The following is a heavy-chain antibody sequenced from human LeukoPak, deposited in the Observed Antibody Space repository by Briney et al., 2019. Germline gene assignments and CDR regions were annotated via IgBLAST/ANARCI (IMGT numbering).Heavy chain of an antibody. CDR3: ARDSSGWYWYFDL. D-gene: IGHD6-19*01. Sequence: SETLSLTCTVSGGSISSYYWRWIRQPPGKGLEWIGYIYYSGSTNYNPSLKSRVTISVDTSKNQFSLKLSSVTAADTAVYYCARDSSGWYWYFDLWGRGTLVTVSS. CDR1: GGSISSYY. CDR2: IYYSGST. V-gene: IGHV4-59*01. J-gene: IGHJ2*01.